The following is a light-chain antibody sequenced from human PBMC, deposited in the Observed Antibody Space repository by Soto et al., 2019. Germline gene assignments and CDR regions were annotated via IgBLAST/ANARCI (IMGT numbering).Light chain of an antibody. Sequence: QSALTQPASVSGSPGQSITISCTGTSSDVGSYNLVSWYQQHPGKAPKLMIYEVSKRPSGVSNRFSGSKSANTASLTISGLQADDEADYYCCSYGGRSTYVFGPGTKLTVL. CDR2: EVS. V-gene: IGLV2-23*02. CDR1: SSDVGSYNL. J-gene: IGLJ1*01. CDR3: CSYGGRSTYV.